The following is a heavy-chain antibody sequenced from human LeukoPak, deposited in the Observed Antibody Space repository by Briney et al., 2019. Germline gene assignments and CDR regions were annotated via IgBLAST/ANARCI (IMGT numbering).Heavy chain of an antibody. V-gene: IGHV1-69*01. D-gene: IGHD3-9*01. CDR3: ALSRYDRGDVLRYFDWLLLELDY. CDR2: IIPIFGTA. CDR1: GGTFSSYA. Sequence: GSSVKVSCKASGGTFSSYAISWVRQAPGQGLEWMGGIIPIFGTANYAQKFQGRVTITADESTSTAYMELSSLRSEDTAVYYCALSRYDRGDVLRYFDWLLLELDYWGQGTLVTVSS. J-gene: IGHJ4*02.